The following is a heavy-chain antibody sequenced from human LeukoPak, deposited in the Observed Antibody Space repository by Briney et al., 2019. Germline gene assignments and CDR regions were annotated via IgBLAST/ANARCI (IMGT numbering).Heavy chain of an antibody. D-gene: IGHD1-1*01. CDR1: GFTLSSYG. J-gene: IGHJ4*02. CDR2: IRYDGSNK. CDR3: AKDVWERRVPYSGDY. V-gene: IGHV3-30*02. Sequence: GGSLRLSCAASGFTLSSYGMHWVRQAPGKGLEWVAFIRYDGSNKYYADSVKGRFTISRDNSKNTLYLQMNSLRAEDTAVYYCAKDVWERRVPYSGDYWGQGTLVTVSS.